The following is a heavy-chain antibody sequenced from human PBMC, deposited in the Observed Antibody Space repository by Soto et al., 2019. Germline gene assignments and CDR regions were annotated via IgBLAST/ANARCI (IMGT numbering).Heavy chain of an antibody. D-gene: IGHD3-16*01. V-gene: IGHV3-48*02. CDR1: GFTFSSYS. CDR3: ARARYVAGFYYFDY. J-gene: IGHJ4*02. CDR2: ISSSSSTI. Sequence: GGSLRLSCAASGFTFSSYSMNWVRQAPGKGLEWVSYISSSSSTIYYADSVKGRFTISRDNAKNSLYLQMNSLRDEDTAVYYCARARYVAGFYYFDYWGQGTLVTVSS.